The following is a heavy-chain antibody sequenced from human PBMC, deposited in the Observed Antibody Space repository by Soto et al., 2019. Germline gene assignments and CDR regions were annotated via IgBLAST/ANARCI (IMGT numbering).Heavy chain of an antibody. CDR1: GDSLSSNTAA. D-gene: IGHD6-13*01. CDR3: ARGSYTSTWY. CDR2: TYYRSKWYY. J-gene: IGHJ4*02. Sequence: SQTLSLTCAISGDSLSSNTAAWSWIRQSPSRGLEWLGRTYYRSKWYYDYAASVTSRVTINPDTSKNQFSLQLNSVTPEDTAVYYCARGSYTSTWYWGQGTLVTVSS. V-gene: IGHV6-1*01.